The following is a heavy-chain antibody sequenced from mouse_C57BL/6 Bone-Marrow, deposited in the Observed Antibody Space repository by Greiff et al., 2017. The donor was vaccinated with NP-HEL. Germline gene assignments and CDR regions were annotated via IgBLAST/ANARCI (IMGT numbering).Heavy chain of an antibody. V-gene: IGHV1-82*01. D-gene: IGHD2-3*01. CDR2: IYPGDGDT. J-gene: IGHJ2*01. CDR3: ARRGDGYYAYFDY. Sequence: VKLMESGPELVKPGASVKISCKASGYAFSSSWMNWVKQRPGKGLEWIGRIYPGDGDTNYNGKFKGKATLTADKSSSTAYMQLSSLTSEDSAVYFCARRGDGYYAYFDYWGQGTTLTVSS. CDR1: GYAFSSSW.